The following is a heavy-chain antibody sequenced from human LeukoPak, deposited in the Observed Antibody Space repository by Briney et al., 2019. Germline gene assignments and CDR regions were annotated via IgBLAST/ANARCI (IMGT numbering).Heavy chain of an antibody. CDR2: ITSSSSYK. CDR1: GFTFSSYS. D-gene: IGHD1-26*01. Sequence: GGSLRLSCAASGFTFSSYSMNWVRQAPGKGLEWVSFITSSSSYKHYADSMKGRFTISRDNSKNTLYLQMNSLRAEDTAVYYCARDRVGATTNFDYWGQGTLVTVSS. V-gene: IGHV3-21*04. CDR3: ARDRVGATTNFDY. J-gene: IGHJ4*02.